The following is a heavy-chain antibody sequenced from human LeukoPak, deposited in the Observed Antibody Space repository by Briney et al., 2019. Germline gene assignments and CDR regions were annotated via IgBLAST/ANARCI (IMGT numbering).Heavy chain of an antibody. Sequence: GGSLRLSCAASGFTFSSYSMNWVRQAPGKGLEWVSYISSSSSTIYYADSVKGRFTISRDNAKNSLYLQMNSLRAEDTAVYYCARDKYYLNPMVVAATGSYYYYMDVWGKGTTVTVSS. V-gene: IGHV3-48*01. J-gene: IGHJ6*03. CDR3: ARDKYYLNPMVVAATGSYYYYMDV. D-gene: IGHD2-15*01. CDR1: GFTFSSYS. CDR2: ISSSSSTI.